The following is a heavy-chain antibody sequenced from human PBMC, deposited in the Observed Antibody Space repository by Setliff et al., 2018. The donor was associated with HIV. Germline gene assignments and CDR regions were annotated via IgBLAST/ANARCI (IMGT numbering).Heavy chain of an antibody. CDR1: GFTFSNAW. V-gene: IGHV3-15*01. D-gene: IGHD2-15*01. CDR3: ARKLLTRPNYYGMDV. CDR2: IKSKTDGGTT. J-gene: IGHJ6*02. Sequence: GGSLRLSCAASGFTFSNAWMSWVRQAPGKGLEWVGRIKSKTDGGTTDYAAPVKGRFTISRDDSKNTLYLQMNSLKTEDTAVYYCARKLLTRPNYYGMDVWGQGTTVTVSS.